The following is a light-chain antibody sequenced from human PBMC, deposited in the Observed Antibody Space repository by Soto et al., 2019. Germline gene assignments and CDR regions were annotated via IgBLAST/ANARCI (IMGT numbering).Light chain of an antibody. Sequence: EIVLTQSPGTLSLSPGERATLSCRASQSVSSSYLAWYQQKPGQAPRLLIYGASSRATGIPDRFSGSGSGTDFTLTISRLEPEDFGVYYCHQYGSSPTWTFGQGTKVEIK. J-gene: IGKJ1*01. V-gene: IGKV3-20*01. CDR3: HQYGSSPTWT. CDR2: GAS. CDR1: QSVSSSY.